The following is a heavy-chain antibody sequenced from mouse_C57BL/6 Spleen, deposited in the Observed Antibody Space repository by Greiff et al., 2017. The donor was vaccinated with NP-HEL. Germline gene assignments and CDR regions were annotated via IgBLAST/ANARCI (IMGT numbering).Heavy chain of an antibody. CDR3: ARLGRKNFDY. Sequence: VQLQQPGAELVRPGSSVKLSCKASGYTFTSYWMDWVKQRPGQGLEWIGNIYPSDSETHYNQKFKDKATLTVDKSSSTVYMQLSSLTSEDSAVYYCARLGRKNFDYWGQGTTLTVSS. CDR1: GYTFTSYW. J-gene: IGHJ2*01. CDR2: IYPSDSET. D-gene: IGHD4-1*01. V-gene: IGHV1-61*01.